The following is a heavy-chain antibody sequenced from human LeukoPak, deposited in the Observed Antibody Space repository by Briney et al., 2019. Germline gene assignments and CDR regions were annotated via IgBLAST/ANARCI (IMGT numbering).Heavy chain of an antibody. J-gene: IGHJ4*02. D-gene: IGHD5-18*01. Sequence: PSETLSLTCTVSGGSISGSSYYWGWIRQPPGKGLEWIGSIYYSGSTNYNPSLKSRVTISVDTSKNQFSLKLSSVTAADTAVYYCARGQTFRFGYSYGYWGQGTLVTVSS. V-gene: IGHV4-39*07. CDR1: GGSISGSSYY. CDR3: ARGQTFRFGYSYGY. CDR2: IYYSGST.